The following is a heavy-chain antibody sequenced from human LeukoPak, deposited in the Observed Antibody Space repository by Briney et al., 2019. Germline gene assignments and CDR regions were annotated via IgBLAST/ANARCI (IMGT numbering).Heavy chain of an antibody. Sequence: PGGSLRLSCAASGFTVSSNYMSWVRQASGKGLEWVSVIYSGGSTYYADSVKGRFTISRDNSKNTLYLQMNSLRAEDTAVYYCARDLSGSYPAGFDYWGQGTLVTVSS. CDR1: GFTVSSNY. J-gene: IGHJ4*02. CDR3: ARDLSGSYPAGFDY. D-gene: IGHD1-26*01. CDR2: IYSGGST. V-gene: IGHV3-66*01.